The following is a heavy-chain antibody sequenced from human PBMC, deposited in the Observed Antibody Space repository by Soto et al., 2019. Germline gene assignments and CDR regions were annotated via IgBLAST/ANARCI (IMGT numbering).Heavy chain of an antibody. D-gene: IGHD6-13*01. V-gene: IGHV1-8*01. J-gene: IGHJ4*02. CDR1: GYTFTSYD. Sequence: ASVKVSCKASGYTFTSYDINWVRQATGQGLEWMGWMNPNSGNTGYAQKFQGRVTMTRNTSISTAYMELSSLRSEDTAVYYCARGLSDVEGGYGFGYWGQGTLVTVSS. CDR3: ARGLSDVEGGYGFGY. CDR2: MNPNSGNT.